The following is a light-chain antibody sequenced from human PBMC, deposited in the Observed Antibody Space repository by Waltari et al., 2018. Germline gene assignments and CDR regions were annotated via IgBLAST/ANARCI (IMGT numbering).Light chain of an antibody. CDR2: EVS. Sequence: EIVMTQTPPSLSVTPGQTASIFCKSSQSLLDSNGKTYLYWYLQKPGQPPQLLIYEVSNRFPGVPDRFSGSGSVTDFALKISRVEAEDVGVYYCMQSIELPRTFGQGTKVEIK. V-gene: IGKV2D-29*01. CDR1: QSLLDSNGKTY. CDR3: MQSIELPRT. J-gene: IGKJ1*01.